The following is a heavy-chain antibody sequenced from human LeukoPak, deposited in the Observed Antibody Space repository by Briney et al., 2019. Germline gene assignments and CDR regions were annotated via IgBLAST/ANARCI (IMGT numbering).Heavy chain of an antibody. CDR2: IYSGGST. CDR3: AKDFVRYNIQFDY. Sequence: GGSLRLSCAASGFTVSSNYMSWVRQAPGKGLEWVSVIYSGGSTYYADSVRGRFTISRDNSKNTLYLQMDSLRAEDTALYYCAKDFVRYNIQFDYWGQGALVTVSS. CDR1: GFTVSSNY. D-gene: IGHD1-14*01. J-gene: IGHJ4*02. V-gene: IGHV3-53*01.